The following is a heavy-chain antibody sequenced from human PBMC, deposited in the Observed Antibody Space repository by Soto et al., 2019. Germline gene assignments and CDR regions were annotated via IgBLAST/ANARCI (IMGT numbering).Heavy chain of an antibody. Sequence: ETLSLTGTVSVGSISSSSYYWGWIRQPPGKGLEWIGSIYYSGSTYYNPSLKSRVTISVDTSKNQFSLKLSSVTAADTAVYYCARTYYDFWSGNNWFDPWGQGTLVTVSS. V-gene: IGHV4-39*01. CDR3: ARTYYDFWSGNNWFDP. CDR1: VGSISSSSYY. CDR2: IYYSGST. D-gene: IGHD3-3*01. J-gene: IGHJ5*02.